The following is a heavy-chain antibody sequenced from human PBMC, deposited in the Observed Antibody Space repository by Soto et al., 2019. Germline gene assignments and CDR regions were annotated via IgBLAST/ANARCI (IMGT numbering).Heavy chain of an antibody. Sequence: LRLSCAASGFTFSSYAMSWVRQAPGKGLEWVSAISGSGGSTYYADSVKGRFTISRDNSKNTLYLQMNSLRAEDTAVYYCAKDIAPGAGGYYYYYYGMDVWGQGTTVTVSS. CDR1: GFTFSSYA. CDR3: AKDIAPGAGGYYYYYYGMDV. V-gene: IGHV3-23*01. CDR2: ISGSGGST. J-gene: IGHJ6*02. D-gene: IGHD3-16*01.